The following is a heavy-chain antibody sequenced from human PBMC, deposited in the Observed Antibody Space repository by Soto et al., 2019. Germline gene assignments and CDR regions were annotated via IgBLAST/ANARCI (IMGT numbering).Heavy chain of an antibody. CDR3: ARERPGIAAAGSGNYYYYGMDV. D-gene: IGHD6-13*01. V-gene: IGHV1-69*06. CDR1: GGTFSSYA. J-gene: IGHJ6*02. CDR2: IIPIFGTA. Sequence: SVKVFCKASGGTFSSYAISWVRQAPGQGLEWMGGIIPIFGTANYAQKFQGRVTITADKSTSTAYMELSSLRSEDTAVYYCARERPGIAAAGSGNYYYYGMDVWGQGTTVTVSS.